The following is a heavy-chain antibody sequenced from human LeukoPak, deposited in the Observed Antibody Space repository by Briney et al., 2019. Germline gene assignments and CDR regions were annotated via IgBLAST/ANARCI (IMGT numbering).Heavy chain of an antibody. D-gene: IGHD2/OR15-2a*01. V-gene: IGHV4-59*08. Sequence: SETLSLTCTVSGGSISSYYWSWIRQPPGKGLEWIAYISDIGSINYNPSLKSRVTISLDTSKNQFSLKLSSVAAADTAVYYCAGHHPRNTVDFWGQGTLATVSS. CDR2: ISDIGSI. CDR3: AGHHPRNTVDF. J-gene: IGHJ4*02. CDR1: GGSISSYY.